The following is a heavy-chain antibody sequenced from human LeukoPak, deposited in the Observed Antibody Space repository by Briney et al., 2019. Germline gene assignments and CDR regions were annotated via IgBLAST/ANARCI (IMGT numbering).Heavy chain of an antibody. CDR1: GFAFSGYA. J-gene: IGHJ4*02. D-gene: IGHD3-16*01. V-gene: IGHV3-23*01. CDR3: ARGTAAPDY. Sequence: PGGSLRLSCAASGFAFSGYAVTWVRQAPGKGLQWVSTIHGGGGTYYADSVKGRFTISRDNSENTLYLQMNGLRDEDTAVYFCARGTAAPDYWGQGTLVTVSS. CDR2: IHGGGGT.